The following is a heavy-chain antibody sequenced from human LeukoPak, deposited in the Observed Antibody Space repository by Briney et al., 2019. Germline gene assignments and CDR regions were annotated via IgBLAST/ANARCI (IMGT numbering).Heavy chain of an antibody. Sequence: GGSLRLSCAASGFTFSSYAMSWVRQAPGKGLEWASGISGSGGSTYYADSVKGRFTISRDNSRNTLYLQMNSPRAEDTAVYYCARDTVTDVADAFDIWGQGTMVTVSS. V-gene: IGHV3-23*01. D-gene: IGHD4-17*01. CDR2: ISGSGGST. CDR3: ARDTVTDVADAFDI. CDR1: GFTFSSYA. J-gene: IGHJ3*02.